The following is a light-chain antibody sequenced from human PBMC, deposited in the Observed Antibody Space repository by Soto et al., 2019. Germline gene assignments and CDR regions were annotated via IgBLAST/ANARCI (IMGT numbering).Light chain of an antibody. CDR1: QSVSSY. CDR2: DAS. CDR3: QRYGDSPPNT. Sequence: EIVLTQSPATLSLSPGERATLSCRASQSVSSYLAWYQQKPGQAPRLLIYDASNRATGIPARFSGSASGTDFTLTISRLEPEDFAVYYCQRYGDSPPNTFGQGTKVDIK. J-gene: IGKJ2*01. V-gene: IGKV3-11*01.